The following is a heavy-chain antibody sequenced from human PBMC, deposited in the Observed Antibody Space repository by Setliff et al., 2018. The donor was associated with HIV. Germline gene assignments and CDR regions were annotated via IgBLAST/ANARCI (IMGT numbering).Heavy chain of an antibody. CDR3: VRTWELYWFDF. Sequence: PGGSLRLSCAASRFDFNNYWMCWVRQAPGKGLEGVANIGQDGSEKNYVDSVKGRFTISRDNAKNSMDLQMNSLRAEDTALYYCVRTWELYWFDFWGQGTLVTVSS. V-gene: IGHV3-7*03. CDR2: IGQDGSEK. D-gene: IGHD1-26*01. J-gene: IGHJ4*02. CDR1: RFDFNNYW.